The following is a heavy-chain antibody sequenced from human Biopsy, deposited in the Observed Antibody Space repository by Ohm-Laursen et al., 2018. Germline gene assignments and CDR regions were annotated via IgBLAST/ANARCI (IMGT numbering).Heavy chain of an antibody. CDR2: IYYSGST. D-gene: IGHD2/OR15-2a*01. J-gene: IGHJ6*02. Sequence: SDTPSLTCTVSGGSISSDCWSWIRQTPGKGLEWIGYIYYSGSTNYNPSLKSRVTISVDTSKNQFSLRLNSVTAADTAVYYCARATNSTGWPYYYFYGMDVWGQGTTVTVSS. V-gene: IGHV4-59*07. CDR3: ARATNSTGWPYYYFYGMDV. CDR1: GGSISSDC.